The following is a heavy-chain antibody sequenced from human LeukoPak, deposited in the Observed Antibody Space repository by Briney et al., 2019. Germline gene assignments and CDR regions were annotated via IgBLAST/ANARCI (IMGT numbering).Heavy chain of an antibody. V-gene: IGHV1-18*03. CDR2: ISAYNGNT. Sequence: ASVKVSCKASDYTFTSYGISWVRQAPGQGLEWMGWISAYNGNTNYAQKLQGRVTMTTDTSTSTAYMELRSLRSDDMAVYYCARELGYCSSTSCPPGLNWFDPWGQGTLVTVSS. D-gene: IGHD2-2*01. J-gene: IGHJ5*02. CDR1: DYTFTSYG. CDR3: ARELGYCSSTSCPPGLNWFDP.